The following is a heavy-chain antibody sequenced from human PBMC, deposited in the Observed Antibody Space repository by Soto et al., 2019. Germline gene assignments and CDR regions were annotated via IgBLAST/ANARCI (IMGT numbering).Heavy chain of an antibody. J-gene: IGHJ6*02. CDR3: ARAYTGRLPRRADYYYAMDV. CDR2: IGAARGP. Sequence: EVQLVESGGGLVQPGESLRLSCATSGFTFSNFDMHWVRQVPGKGLEWVSAIGAARGPYYLGSVKGRFTISRENAKNSVYLQMNDLRAGDSAVYYCARAYTGRLPRRADYYYAMDVWGQGTTVTVSS. V-gene: IGHV3-13*05. CDR1: GFTFSNFD. D-gene: IGHD2-2*02.